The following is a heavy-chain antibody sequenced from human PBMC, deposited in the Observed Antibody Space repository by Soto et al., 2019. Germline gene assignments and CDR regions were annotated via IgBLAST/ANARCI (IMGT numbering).Heavy chain of an antibody. CDR2: ISSTSSTK. Sequence: GGSLRLSCDSSGFSFSSHGMRWVRQAPGEGLEWVAFISSTSSTKDYADSVKGRFTISSDNTRNSLYLQMSSLRDEDTAVYYCARRITMVRGPYYYYGMDVWGQGTTVTVSS. CDR1: GFSFSSHG. D-gene: IGHD3-10*01. J-gene: IGHJ6*02. V-gene: IGHV3-48*02. CDR3: ARRITMVRGPYYYYGMDV.